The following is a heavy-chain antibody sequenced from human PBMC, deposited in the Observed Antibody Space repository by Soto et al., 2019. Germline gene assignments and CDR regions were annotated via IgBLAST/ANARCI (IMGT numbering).Heavy chain of an antibody. D-gene: IGHD3-3*01. V-gene: IGHV1-69*08. Sequence: QVQLVQSGAELKKPGSSMKVSCKTSGGSFNSFSFTWVRQAPGQGLEWVGRIIPVLGLTAYAQKFQGRITISADKCTSTAYMELSGLTSEDTAVYDCATDKDNTYEFWGQGTLVTVSS. CDR3: ATDKDNTYEF. J-gene: IGHJ4*02. CDR2: IIPVLGLT. CDR1: GGSFNSFS.